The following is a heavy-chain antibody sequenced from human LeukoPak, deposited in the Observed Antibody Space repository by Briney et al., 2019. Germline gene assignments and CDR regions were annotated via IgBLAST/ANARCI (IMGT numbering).Heavy chain of an antibody. V-gene: IGHV3-21*01. CDR3: AREAYYPNTSGLKWFDP. Sequence: GGSLRLSCSGSGFSLDSYGMRWVRRAPGKGLEWVSSITAGSSYIEYADSVKGRFTISRDNGRHSVFLQMNCLRVEDTAIYYCAREAYYPNTSGLKWFDPWGQGTPVTVSS. D-gene: IGHD3-22*01. CDR2: ITAGSSYI. J-gene: IGHJ5*02. CDR1: GFSLDSYG.